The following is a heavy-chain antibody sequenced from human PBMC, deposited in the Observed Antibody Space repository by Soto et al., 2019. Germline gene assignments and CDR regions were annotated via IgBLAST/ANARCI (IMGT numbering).Heavy chain of an antibody. V-gene: IGHV4-30-4*01. Sequence: QVQLQESGPGLVKPSQTLSLTCTVSGGSISSGDYYGSWIRQPPGKGLEWIGYIYYSGSTYYNPSLKSRVTVSVDTSTNQFYLKLSSVTAAYTAVYYCASVFPAANDAFDIWGQGTMVTVSS. CDR3: ASVFPAANDAFDI. CDR2: IYYSGST. D-gene: IGHD2-2*01. J-gene: IGHJ3*02. CDR1: GGSISSGDYY.